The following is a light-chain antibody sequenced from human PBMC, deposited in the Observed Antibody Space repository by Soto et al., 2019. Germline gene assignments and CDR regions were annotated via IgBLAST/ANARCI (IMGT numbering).Light chain of an antibody. CDR3: SSYSISTAYL. Sequence: QSALTQPASVSGSPGQSITISCTGTSSDVGGYDYVSWYQLHPGKAPKLVVFEVSNRPSGVSYRFSGSKSGNTASLTISGLQAEDEADYFCSSYSISTAYLFGTGTKV. V-gene: IGLV2-14*01. CDR1: SSDVGGYDY. CDR2: EVS. J-gene: IGLJ1*01.